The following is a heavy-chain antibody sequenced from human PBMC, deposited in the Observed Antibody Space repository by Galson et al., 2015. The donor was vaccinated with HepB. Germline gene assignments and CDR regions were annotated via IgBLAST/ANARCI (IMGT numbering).Heavy chain of an antibody. J-gene: IGHJ3*02. CDR3: ARGPAPRGMIVVATHAFDI. Sequence: SLRLSCAASGFTFSDYYMSWIRQAPGKGLEWVSYISSSSSYTNYADSVKGRFTISRDNAKNSLYLQMNSLRAEDTAVYYCARGPAPRGMIVVATHAFDIWGQGTMVTVSS. CDR2: ISSSSSYT. D-gene: IGHD3-22*01. CDR1: GFTFSDYY. V-gene: IGHV3-11*06.